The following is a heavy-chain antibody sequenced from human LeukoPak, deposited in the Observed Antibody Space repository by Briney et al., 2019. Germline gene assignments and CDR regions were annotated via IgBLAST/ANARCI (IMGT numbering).Heavy chain of an antibody. Sequence: SVKVSCKASGGTFSSYAISWVRQAPGQGLEWMGGIIPIFGTANYAQKFQGRVTITTDESTSTAYMELSSLRSEDTAVYYCARGTIGDCSSTSCRRDAFDIWGQGTMVTVSS. V-gene: IGHV1-69*05. J-gene: IGHJ3*02. CDR1: GGTFSSYA. CDR2: IIPIFGTA. CDR3: ARGTIGDCSSTSCRRDAFDI. D-gene: IGHD2-2*01.